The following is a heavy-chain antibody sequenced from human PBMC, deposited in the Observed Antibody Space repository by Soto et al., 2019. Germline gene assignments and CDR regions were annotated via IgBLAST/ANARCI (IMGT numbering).Heavy chain of an antibody. Sequence: PGGSLRLSCAASGLTFSDSAIHWVRQASGKGLEWVGRIRSKTNNYATTYAASVKGRFTISRDDSKNTAYLQMNSLKTEDTAVYYCASQTGITIFGVVIDYYYYGMDVWGQGTTVTVS. CDR3: ASQTGITIFGVVIDYYYYGMDV. V-gene: IGHV3-73*01. D-gene: IGHD3-3*01. J-gene: IGHJ6*02. CDR1: GLTFSDSA. CDR2: IRSKTNNYAT.